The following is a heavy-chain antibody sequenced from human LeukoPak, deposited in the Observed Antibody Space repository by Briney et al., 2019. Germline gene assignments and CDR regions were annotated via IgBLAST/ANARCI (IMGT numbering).Heavy chain of an antibody. J-gene: IGHJ4*02. CDR3: AKDAMTLENRWNYRSKTDHEY. CDR2: INGYGSGT. D-gene: IGHD1-7*01. Sequence: PGGSLRLSCATSGFTFSDHAMAWVRQVPGEGLEWVSDINGYGSGTYYADSAKGRFTISRDNSKNTLYLQMNNLRADDTATYYCAKDAMTLENRWNYRSKTDHEYWGQGTLVAVSS. CDR1: GFTFSDHA. V-gene: IGHV3-23*01.